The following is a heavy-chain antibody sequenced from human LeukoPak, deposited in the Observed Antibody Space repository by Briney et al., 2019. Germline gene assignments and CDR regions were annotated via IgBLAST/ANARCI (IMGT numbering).Heavy chain of an antibody. CDR1: GYTFTGYY. D-gene: IGHD6-19*01. J-gene: IGHJ6*03. CDR3: ARAGQDYYYYYYMDV. V-gene: IGHV1-2*02. Sequence: GASVKVSCKASGYTFTGYYMHWVRQAPGQGLEWMGWINPNSGGTNYAQKFQGRVTMTRDTSISTAYMELSRLRSGDTAVYYCARAGQDYYYYYYMDVWGKGTTVTVSS. CDR2: INPNSGGT.